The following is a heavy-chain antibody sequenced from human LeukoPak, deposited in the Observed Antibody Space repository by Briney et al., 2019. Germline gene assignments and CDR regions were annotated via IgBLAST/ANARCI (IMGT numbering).Heavy chain of an antibody. CDR1: GYTFTSYY. V-gene: IGHV1-46*01. CDR2: INPSGGST. CDR3: ASGYSSGWPTSGHFQH. J-gene: IGHJ1*01. Sequence: ASVKVSCKASGYTFTSYYMHWVRQAPGQGLEWMGIINPSGGSTSYAQKFQGRVTMTRDMSTSTVYMELSSLRSEDTAVYYCASGYSSGWPTSGHFQHWGQGTLVTVSS. D-gene: IGHD6-19*01.